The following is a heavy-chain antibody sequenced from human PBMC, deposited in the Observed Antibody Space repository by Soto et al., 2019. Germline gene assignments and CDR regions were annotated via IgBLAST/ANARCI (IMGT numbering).Heavy chain of an antibody. V-gene: IGHV2-26*04. CDR3: ASTYSTSWYWFDP. Sequence: QVTVKESGPVLVKPTETLTLTCTVSGFSLSNAGLGVSWIRQPPGKALEWLAHIFSNDKKSYSTSLNSRLTITKDTSKCQVVLTMTNMDPVDTATYYCASTYSTSWYWFDPWGQGTLVTVSS. CDR1: GFSLSNAGLG. J-gene: IGHJ5*02. CDR2: IFSNDKK. D-gene: IGHD6-13*01.